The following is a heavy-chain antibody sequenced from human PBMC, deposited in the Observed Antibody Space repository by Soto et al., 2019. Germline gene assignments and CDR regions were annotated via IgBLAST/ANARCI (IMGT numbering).Heavy chain of an antibody. CDR1: EFSFSPYV. J-gene: IGHJ4*02. CDR2: SSSSSANI. V-gene: IGHV3-21*01. Sequence: EVQLVESGGGLVKPGGSLRLSCAASEFSFSPYVMSWVRQAPGKGLEWVSSSSSSSANILYADSVRGRFTISRDNAKNSVFLQMNSLRANDTAVYYCARAPFYCRGGTCYDYWGQGTLVTVSS. D-gene: IGHD2-15*01. CDR3: ARAPFYCRGGTCYDY.